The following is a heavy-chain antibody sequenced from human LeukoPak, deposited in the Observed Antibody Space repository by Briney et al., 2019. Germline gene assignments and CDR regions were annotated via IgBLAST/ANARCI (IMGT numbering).Heavy chain of an antibody. CDR2: INEDGSDK. CDR1: GFTFSSYS. V-gene: IGHV3-7*01. J-gene: IGHJ4*02. CDR3: ARDAAYGYDRFDY. Sequence: GGSPRLSCAASGFTFSSYSMNWVRQAPGKGLEWLANINEDGSDKNYVASEKGRFTISRDNAKKSLYLQMNSLRGEDTAVYYCARDAAYGYDRFDYWGQGTQVTVSS. D-gene: IGHD5-18*01.